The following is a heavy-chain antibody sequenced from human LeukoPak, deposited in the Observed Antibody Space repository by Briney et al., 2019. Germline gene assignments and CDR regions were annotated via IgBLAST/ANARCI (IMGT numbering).Heavy chain of an antibody. V-gene: IGHV1-2*02. Sequence: ASVKVSCKASGYTFTGYYMHWVRQAPGQGLEWMGWINPNSGGTNYAQKFQGRVTMTRDTSISAAYMELSRLRSDDTAVYYCARSFGGQQEDYWGQRTLVTVSS. J-gene: IGHJ4*02. CDR1: GYTFTGYY. CDR2: INPNSGGT. CDR3: ARSFGGQQEDY. D-gene: IGHD3-16*01.